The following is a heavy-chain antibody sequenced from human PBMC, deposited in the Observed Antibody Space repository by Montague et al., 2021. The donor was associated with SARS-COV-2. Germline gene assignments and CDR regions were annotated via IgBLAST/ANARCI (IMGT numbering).Heavy chain of an antibody. D-gene: IGHD3-10*01. CDR1: GGSISSGGYY. Sequence: TLSLTCTVSGGSISSGGYYWSWIRQHPGKGLEWIGFIYYSGTTYYNPSLKSRAAISVDTSKNQFSLKLTSVTAADTAVYYCARDRFSGRGLRFDPWGQGILVTVS. J-gene: IGHJ5*02. CDR3: ARDRFSGRGLRFDP. CDR2: IYYSGTT. V-gene: IGHV4-31*03.